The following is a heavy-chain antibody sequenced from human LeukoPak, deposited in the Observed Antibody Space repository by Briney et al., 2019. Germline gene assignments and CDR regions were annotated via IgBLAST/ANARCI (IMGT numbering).Heavy chain of an antibody. V-gene: IGHV3-30*02. CDR3: AKDLGGWTSFFDY. J-gene: IGHJ4*02. D-gene: IGHD2-15*01. CDR1: GFTFSSYG. CDR2: IRYDGSNK. Sequence: GGSLRLSCAASGFTFSSYGMHWVRQAPGKGLEWVAFIRYDGSNKYYADSVKGRFTISRDNSKNTLYLQMNSLRAEDTAVYYCAKDLGGWTSFFDYWGQGTLVTVSS.